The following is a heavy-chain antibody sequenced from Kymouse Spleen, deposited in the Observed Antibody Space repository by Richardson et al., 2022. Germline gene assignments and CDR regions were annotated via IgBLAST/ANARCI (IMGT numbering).Heavy chain of an antibody. J-gene: IGHJ6*02. CDR1: GFTFSSYG. D-gene: IGHD1-1*01,IGHD1-20*01,IGHD1-7*01. CDR2: IWYDGSNK. V-gene: IGHV3-33*01. CDR3: ARDRSPNWNYYYYYGMDV. Sequence: QVQLVESGGGVVQPGRSLRLSCAASGFTFSSYGMHWVRQAPGKGLEWVAVIWYDGSNKYYADSVKGRFTISRDNSKNTLYLQMNSLRAEDTAVYYCARDRSPNWNYYYYYGMDVWGQGTTVTVSS.